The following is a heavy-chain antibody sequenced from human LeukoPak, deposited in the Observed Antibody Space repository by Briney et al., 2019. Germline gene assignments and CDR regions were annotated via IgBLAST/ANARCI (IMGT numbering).Heavy chain of an antibody. V-gene: IGHV3-7*01. Sequence: GGSLRLSCAASGFTFNSYWMSWVRQAPGKGLEWVANIKQDASEKNYVDSVRGRFTISRDTAENSLYLQMNRLRADDTAVYYCARVGWCGELTRHPVGDSWGQGTLVTVSS. CDR3: ARVGWCGELTRHPVGDS. J-gene: IGHJ4*02. D-gene: IGHD3-10*01. CDR2: IKQDASEK. CDR1: GFTFNSYW.